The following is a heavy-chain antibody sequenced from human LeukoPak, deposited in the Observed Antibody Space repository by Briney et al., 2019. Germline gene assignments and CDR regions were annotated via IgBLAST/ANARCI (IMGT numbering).Heavy chain of an antibody. Sequence: SETLSLTCAVYGGSFSGYYWSWIRQPPGKGLEWIGEINHSGSTNYNPSLKSRVTISVDTSKNQFSLKLSSVTAADTAVYYCARRKNSSWYRNWFDPWGQGTLVTVSS. V-gene: IGHV4-34*01. J-gene: IGHJ5*02. CDR2: INHSGST. CDR1: GGSFSGYY. D-gene: IGHD6-13*01. CDR3: ARRKNSSWYRNWFDP.